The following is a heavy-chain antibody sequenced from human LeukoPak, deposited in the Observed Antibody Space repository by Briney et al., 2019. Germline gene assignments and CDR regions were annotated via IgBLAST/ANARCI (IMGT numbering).Heavy chain of an antibody. CDR2: IYPADSDT. Sequence: GGALKISFKGSGYSFTSYWIGWGRPRPGKGLAWMGIIYPADSDTRYSPSFQGQVTISADKSISTANLQWSSLKASDTAMYYCARSRYCTTTSCRHSDYWGQGTLVTVSS. CDR3: ARSRYCTTTSCRHSDY. D-gene: IGHD2-2*01. CDR1: GYSFTSYW. V-gene: IGHV5-51*01. J-gene: IGHJ4*02.